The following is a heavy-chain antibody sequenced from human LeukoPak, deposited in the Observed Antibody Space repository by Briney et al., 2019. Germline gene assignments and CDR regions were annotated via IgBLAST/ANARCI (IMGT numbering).Heavy chain of an antibody. CDR2: IYYSGST. Sequence: SQTLSLTCTVSGGSISSGGYYWSWIRQPPGKGLEWIGYIYYSGSTYYNPSLKSRVTISVDTSKNQFSLKLSSVTAADTAVYYCARGIGHYDYVWGSYRYADYWGQGTLVTVSS. D-gene: IGHD3-16*02. V-gene: IGHV4-31*03. J-gene: IGHJ4*02. CDR1: GGSISSGGYY. CDR3: ARGIGHYDYVWGSYRYADY.